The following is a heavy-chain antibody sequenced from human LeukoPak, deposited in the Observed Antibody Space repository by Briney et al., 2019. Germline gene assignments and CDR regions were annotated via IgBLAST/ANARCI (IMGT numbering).Heavy chain of an antibody. D-gene: IGHD6-13*01. CDR3: VRHGLGSSWFGFDY. V-gene: IGHV5-51*01. J-gene: IGHJ4*02. Sequence: GESLQISCKGSEYTFTTYWIGWVRQMPGKGLEWMGIIYPGDSDPRYSPSFQGQVTISADKSISTAYLQWSSLKASDSAMYYCVRHGLGSSWFGFDYWGQGTLVTVAS. CDR2: IYPGDSDP. CDR1: EYTFTTYW.